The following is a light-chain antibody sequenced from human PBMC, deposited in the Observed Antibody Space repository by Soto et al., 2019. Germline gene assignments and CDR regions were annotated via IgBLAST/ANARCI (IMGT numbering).Light chain of an antibody. CDR2: DAS. Sequence: DIQMTQSPSTLSASVGDRVTIAGRARQSIGTWLAWYQQQPGKAPKFLIYDASSLASGVPSRFSGSGSGTEFTLTISSLQPDDFATYYCQQYNTYSPYTFGQGTKLEIK. CDR3: QQYNTYSPYT. J-gene: IGKJ2*01. V-gene: IGKV1-5*01. CDR1: QSIGTW.